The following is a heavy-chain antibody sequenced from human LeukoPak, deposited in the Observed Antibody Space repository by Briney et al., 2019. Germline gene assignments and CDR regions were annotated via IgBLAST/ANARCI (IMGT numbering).Heavy chain of an antibody. Sequence: ASVKVSCKASGGTFSSYTISWVRQAPGQGLERMGRIIPILGIANYAQKFQGRVTITADKSTSTAYMELSSLRSEDTAVYYCARDLPNYDFWSAPRGAFDIWGQGTMVTVSS. V-gene: IGHV1-69*04. CDR3: ARDLPNYDFWSAPRGAFDI. CDR2: IIPILGIA. J-gene: IGHJ3*02. D-gene: IGHD3-3*01. CDR1: GGTFSSYT.